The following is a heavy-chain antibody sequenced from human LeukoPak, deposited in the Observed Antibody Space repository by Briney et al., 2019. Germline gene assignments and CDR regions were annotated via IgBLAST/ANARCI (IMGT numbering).Heavy chain of an antibody. V-gene: IGHV4-38-2*02. CDR3: ARVGSGYDPVRLDY. D-gene: IGHD5-12*01. J-gene: IGHJ4*02. CDR2: ISHSGNT. CDR1: GYSISSGYY. Sequence: PSETLSLTCTVSGYSISSGYYWGWIRQPPGKGLEWVGSISHSGNTYYNPSLKSRLTISVDTSKNHFSLKLTSMTAADTAVYYCARVGSGYDPVRLDYWGQGTLVTVSS.